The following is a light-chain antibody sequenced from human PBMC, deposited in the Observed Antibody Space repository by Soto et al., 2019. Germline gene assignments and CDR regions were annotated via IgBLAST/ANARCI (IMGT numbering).Light chain of an antibody. CDR3: SSYTSSTTYV. J-gene: IGLJ1*01. CDR2: DVS. V-gene: IGLV2-14*01. CDR1: SSDVGGYKY. Sequence: QSALTQPASVSGSPGQSITISCTGTSSDVGGYKYVSWYQHHPGKGPKLMLYDVSNRPSGVSNRFSGSKSGNTASLTISGLQAEDEADYSCSSYTSSTTYVFGTGTKLTVL.